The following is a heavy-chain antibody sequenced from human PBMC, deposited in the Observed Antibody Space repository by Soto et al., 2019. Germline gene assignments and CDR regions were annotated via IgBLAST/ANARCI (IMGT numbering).Heavy chain of an antibody. V-gene: IGHV4-39*01. CDR1: GGSISSSSNY. CDR2: IYYSGST. J-gene: IGHJ6*02. CDR3: ARGHDYYGMDV. Sequence: PSETLSLTCTVSGGSISSSSNYWGWIRQPPGKGLEWIGSIYYSGSTYYNPSLKSRVTISVDTSTSKKQFSLKLSSVTAADTAVYYCARGHDYYGMDVWGQGTTVTVSS.